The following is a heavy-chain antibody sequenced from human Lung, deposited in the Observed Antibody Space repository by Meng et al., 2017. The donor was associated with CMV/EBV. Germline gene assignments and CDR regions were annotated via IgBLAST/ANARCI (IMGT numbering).Heavy chain of an antibody. CDR2: VYYSGTT. V-gene: IGHV4-59*01. Sequence: LXCTISGGSFSSYYCSWIRQSPGKGLEWIGYVYYSGTTNYNPSFKSRIYISIDTSKNQFSLELSSVTAADTAVYYCARGNYYYGLDVWGQGTTVTVSS. J-gene: IGHJ6*02. CDR1: GGSFSSYY. CDR3: ARGNYYYGLDV.